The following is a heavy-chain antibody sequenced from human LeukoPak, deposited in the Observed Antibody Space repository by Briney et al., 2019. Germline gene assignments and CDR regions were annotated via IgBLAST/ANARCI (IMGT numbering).Heavy chain of an antibody. Sequence: SETLSLTCAVSGYSISSGYYWGWIRQPPGKGLVWIGSISHSGSTFYNPSLKSRVTISVDTSKNQFSLKLSSVTAADTAVYYCARHPDSSGYYIGYWGQGTLVTVSS. V-gene: IGHV4-38-2*01. CDR2: ISHSGST. CDR1: GYSISSGYY. CDR3: ARHPDSSGYYIGY. J-gene: IGHJ4*02. D-gene: IGHD3-22*01.